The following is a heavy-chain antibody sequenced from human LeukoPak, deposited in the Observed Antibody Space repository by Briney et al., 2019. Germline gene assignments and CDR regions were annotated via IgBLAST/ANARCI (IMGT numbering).Heavy chain of an antibody. Sequence: ASVKVSCKASGYTLTNYGISWVRQAPGQGLEWMGWISAYSGDTNYAQEFQGRVTMTTDTSTSTAYMEVRSLRSDDTAVYYCARADSDWPFDYWGQGTLVTVSA. CDR2: ISAYSGDT. J-gene: IGHJ4*02. CDR1: GYTLTNYG. CDR3: ARADSDWPFDY. V-gene: IGHV1-18*01. D-gene: IGHD6-19*01.